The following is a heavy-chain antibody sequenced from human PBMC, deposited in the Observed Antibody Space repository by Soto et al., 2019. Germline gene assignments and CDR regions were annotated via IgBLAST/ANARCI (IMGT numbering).Heavy chain of an antibody. J-gene: IGHJ3*01. D-gene: IGHD1-26*01. CDR1: GYTFTSYD. CDR2: INPSGGTT. Sequence: ASVKVSCKASGYTFTSYDMHWVRQAPGQGLEWMGIINPSGGTTTYAQKFQGRVTMTRDTSTSTVYMELGSLTSEDTAVYYCARGTGMSNGSYYRGYDAFDLWGQGTMVTVSS. V-gene: IGHV1-46*01. CDR3: ARGTGMSNGSYYRGYDAFDL.